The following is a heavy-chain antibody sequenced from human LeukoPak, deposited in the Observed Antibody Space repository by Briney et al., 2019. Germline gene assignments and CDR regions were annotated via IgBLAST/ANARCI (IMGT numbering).Heavy chain of an antibody. CDR2: ISSSSSTI. V-gene: IGHV3-48*03. Sequence: PGGSLRLSCAASGFTFSSYEMNWVRQAPGKGLEWISYISSSSSTIYYADSVRGRFTISRDNAKNSLYLQMNSLRAEDTAVYYCATLTVASSFDYWGQGTLVTVSS. D-gene: IGHD6-19*01. CDR1: GFTFSSYE. CDR3: ATLTVASSFDY. J-gene: IGHJ4*02.